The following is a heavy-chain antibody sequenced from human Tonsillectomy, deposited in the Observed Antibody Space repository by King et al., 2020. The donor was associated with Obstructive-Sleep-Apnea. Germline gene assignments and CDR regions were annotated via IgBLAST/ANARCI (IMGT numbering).Heavy chain of an antibody. CDR2: ISWNSGSI. J-gene: IGHJ4*02. V-gene: IGHV3-9*01. D-gene: IGHD6-19*01. CDR1: GFTFDDYA. CDR3: AKDWGSGWSHFDH. Sequence: VQLVESGGGLVQPGRSLRLSCAASGFTFDDYAMHWVRQAPGKGLEWVSGISWNSGSIGYADSVKGRFTISRDKAKNSLHLQMKSLRAEESALYYCAKDWGSGWSHFDHWGQGTLVTVSS.